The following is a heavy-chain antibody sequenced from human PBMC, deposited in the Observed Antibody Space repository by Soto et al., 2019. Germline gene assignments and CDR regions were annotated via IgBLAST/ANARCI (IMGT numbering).Heavy chain of an antibody. D-gene: IGHD3-22*01. CDR1: GGSFSGYY. CDR3: ARDYFDGSGYYWVDY. Sequence: SETLSLTCAVYGGSFSGYYWSWIRQPPGKGLEWIGEINHSGSTNYNPSLKSRATISVDTSKNQFSLKLSSVTAADTAVYYCARDYFDGSGYYWVDYWGQGTLVTVSS. V-gene: IGHV4-34*01. J-gene: IGHJ4*02. CDR2: INHSGST.